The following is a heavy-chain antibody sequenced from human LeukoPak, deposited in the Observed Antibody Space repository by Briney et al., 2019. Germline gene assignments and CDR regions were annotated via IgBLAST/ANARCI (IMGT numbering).Heavy chain of an antibody. CDR3: TAGLGKTDDDS. CDR2: VRTTAEGETT. CDR1: GFNFNDAW. Sequence: SGGSLRLSCEGSGFNFNDAWMSWIRQAPGKGLEWVGRVRTTAEGETTDYAAPVRGRFIISRDESKNMVFLQMNRLETEDTAIYYCTAGLGKTDDDSWGQGTLVNFSS. D-gene: IGHD4-11*01. V-gene: IGHV3-15*01. J-gene: IGHJ4*02.